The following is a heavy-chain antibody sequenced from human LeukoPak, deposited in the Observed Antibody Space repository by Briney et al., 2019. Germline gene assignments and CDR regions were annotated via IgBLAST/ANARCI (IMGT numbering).Heavy chain of an antibody. CDR3: TRAPIYCSSTSCYSYYFDY. CDR1: GFTFGDYA. Sequence: GRSLRLSCTASGFTFGDYAMSWVRQAPGKGLEWVGFIRSKAYGGTTEYAASVKGRFTISRDDSKSIAYLQMNSLKTEDTAVYYCTRAPIYCSSTSCYSYYFDYWGQGTPVTVSS. D-gene: IGHD2-2*01. J-gene: IGHJ4*02. V-gene: IGHV3-49*04. CDR2: IRSKAYGGTT.